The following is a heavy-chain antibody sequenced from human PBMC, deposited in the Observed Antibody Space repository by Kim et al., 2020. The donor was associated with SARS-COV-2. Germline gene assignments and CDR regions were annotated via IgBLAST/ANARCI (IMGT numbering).Heavy chain of an antibody. CDR2: INAGNGNT. V-gene: IGHV1-3*01. CDR3: ARVLGRIAAAVY. D-gene: IGHD6-13*01. Sequence: ASVKVSCKASGYTFTSYAMHWVRQAPGQRLEWMGWINAGNGNTKYSQKFQGRVTITRDTSASTAYMELSSLRSEDTAVYYCARVLGRIAAAVYWGQGTLVTVSS. CDR1: GYTFTSYA. J-gene: IGHJ4*02.